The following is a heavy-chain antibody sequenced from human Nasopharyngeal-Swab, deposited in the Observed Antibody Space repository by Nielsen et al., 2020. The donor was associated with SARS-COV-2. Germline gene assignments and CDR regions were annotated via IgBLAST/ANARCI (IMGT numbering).Heavy chain of an antibody. V-gene: IGHV3-21*06. CDR2: ISGSNNYT. CDR3: AREGGRFGSTWYYYSYGMDV. Sequence: WIRQPPGKGLEWVASISGSNNYTYYADPVKGRFTISRDNAKNSLFLQVNSLRAEDTAVYYCAREGGRFGSTWYYYSYGMDVWGQGTTVTVSS. D-gene: IGHD6-13*01. J-gene: IGHJ6*02.